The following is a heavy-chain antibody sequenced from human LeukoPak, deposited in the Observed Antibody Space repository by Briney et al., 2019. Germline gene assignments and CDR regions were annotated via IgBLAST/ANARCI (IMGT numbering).Heavy chain of an antibody. V-gene: IGHV1-69*02. D-gene: IGHD3-3*01. Sequence: GASVKVSCKVSGGTFTSYTISGVRQAQGQGVEGMGGIIPILGIANYAQKFQGRVTITADKSTSTAYMELSSLRSEDTAVYYCASGTYYDFWRDFDYWGQGTLVTVSS. CDR1: GGTFTSYT. CDR3: ASGTYYDFWRDFDY. J-gene: IGHJ4*02. CDR2: IIPILGIA.